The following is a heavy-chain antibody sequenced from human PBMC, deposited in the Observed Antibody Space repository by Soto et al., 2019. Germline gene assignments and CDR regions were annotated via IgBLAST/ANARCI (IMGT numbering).Heavy chain of an antibody. CDR1: GGTFSSYT. CDR2: IIPILGIA. D-gene: IGHD4-17*01. V-gene: IGHV1-69*04. Sequence: ASVKVSCKASGGTFSSYTISWVRQAPGQGLEWMGRIIPILGIANYAQKFQGRVTITADKSTSTAYMELSSLRSEDTAVYYCAREEEDYGELLRYFDLWGRGTLVTVSS. J-gene: IGHJ2*01. CDR3: AREEEDYGELLRYFDL.